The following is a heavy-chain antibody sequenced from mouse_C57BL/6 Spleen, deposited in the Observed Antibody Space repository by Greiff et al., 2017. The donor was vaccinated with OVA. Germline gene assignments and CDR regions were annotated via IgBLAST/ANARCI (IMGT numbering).Heavy chain of an antibody. V-gene: IGHV1-74*01. Sequence: QVQLQQPGAELVKPGASVKVSCKASGYTFTSYWMHWVKQRPGQGLEWIGRIHPSDSDTNYNQKFQGKATLTVDKSSITSYMQLSSLTSQDSSVYYCANRGDYYGSSCAYWGQGTLVTVSA. CDR1: GYTFTSYW. J-gene: IGHJ3*01. CDR3: ANRGDYYGSSCAY. D-gene: IGHD1-1*01. CDR2: IHPSDSDT.